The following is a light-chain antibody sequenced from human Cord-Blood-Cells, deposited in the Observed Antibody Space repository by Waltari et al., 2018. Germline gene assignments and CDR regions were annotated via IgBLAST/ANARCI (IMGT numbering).Light chain of an antibody. V-gene: IGKV1-39*01. J-gene: IGKJ2*01. Sequence: IQMTQSPSSLSASVVDRVTITCRASQSISSYLNWYQQKPGKAPKLLIYAASSLQSGVPSRFSGSGSGTDFTLTISSLQPEDFATYYCQQSYSTPNTFGQGTKLEIK. CDR1: QSISSY. CDR2: AAS. CDR3: QQSYSTPNT.